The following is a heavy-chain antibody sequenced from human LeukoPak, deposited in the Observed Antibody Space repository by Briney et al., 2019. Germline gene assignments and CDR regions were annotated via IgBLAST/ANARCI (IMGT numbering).Heavy chain of an antibody. V-gene: IGHV4-59*01. Sequence: SETLSLTCTVSGGSIGSYYWSWIRQPPGKGLEWIGYIYYSGSTNYNPSLKSRVTISVDTSKNQFSLKLSSVTAADTAVYYCARSGSYYKSRLDYWGQGTLVTVSS. CDR3: ARSGSYYKSRLDY. CDR2: IYYSGST. D-gene: IGHD3-10*01. CDR1: GGSIGSYY. J-gene: IGHJ4*02.